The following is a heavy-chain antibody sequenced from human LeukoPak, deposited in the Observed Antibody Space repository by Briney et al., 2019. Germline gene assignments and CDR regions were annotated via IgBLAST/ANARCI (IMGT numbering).Heavy chain of an antibody. CDR1: GFTFSNFW. Sequence: GGSLRLSCAASGFTFSNFWMSWVRQAPGKGLEWVANIKQDGSEIYYVDSVKGRLTISRDNAKNSLYLQMNSLRAEDTAVYYCARRQRVLNSSGSSDYWGRGTLVTVSS. V-gene: IGHV3-7*01. CDR2: IKQDGSEI. J-gene: IGHJ4*02. CDR3: ARRQRVLNSSGSSDY. D-gene: IGHD3-22*01.